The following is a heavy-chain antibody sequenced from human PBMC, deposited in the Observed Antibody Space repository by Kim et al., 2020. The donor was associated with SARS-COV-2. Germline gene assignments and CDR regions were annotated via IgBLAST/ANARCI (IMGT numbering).Heavy chain of an antibody. J-gene: IGHJ5*02. CDR3: AREGGHIVVVTAIPFDP. D-gene: IGHD2-21*02. Sequence: LTSRVTISVNTSQNQFSLKLSSVTAADTAVYYCAREGGHIVVVTAIPFDPWGQGTLVTVSS. V-gene: IGHV4-39*07.